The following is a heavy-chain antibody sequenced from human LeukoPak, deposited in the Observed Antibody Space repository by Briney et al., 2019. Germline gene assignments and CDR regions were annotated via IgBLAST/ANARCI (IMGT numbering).Heavy chain of an antibody. V-gene: IGHV3-48*01. CDR2: IGISSSPI. CDR1: GFTFSSYS. J-gene: IGHJ5*02. Sequence: GGSLRLSCAASGFTFSSYSMNWVRQAPGKGLEWVSYIGISSSPIYYADSVKGRFTISRDNAKNSLYLQMNSLRAEDTAVYYCARGLIAAAVQNWFDPWGQGTLVTVSS. CDR3: ARGLIAAAVQNWFDP. D-gene: IGHD6-13*01.